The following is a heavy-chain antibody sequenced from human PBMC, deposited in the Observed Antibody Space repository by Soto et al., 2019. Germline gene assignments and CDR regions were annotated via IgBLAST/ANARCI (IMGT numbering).Heavy chain of an antibody. CDR1: GYTFTSYG. CDR2: INPSGGST. D-gene: IGHD2-15*01. CDR3: ARDLGYCSGGSCPNWFDP. J-gene: IGHJ5*02. Sequence: ASVKVSCKASGYTFTSYGISWVRQAPGQGLEWMGIINPSGGSTSYAQKFRGRVTMTRDTSTSTVYMELSSLRSEDTAVYYCARDLGYCSGGSCPNWFDPWGQGTLVTVSS. V-gene: IGHV1-46*03.